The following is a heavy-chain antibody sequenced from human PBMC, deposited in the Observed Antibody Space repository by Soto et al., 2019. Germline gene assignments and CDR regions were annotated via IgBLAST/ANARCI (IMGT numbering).Heavy chain of an antibody. D-gene: IGHD3-10*01. CDR1: GGSISSYY. CDR3: ACVGWAPLCFGQYYFDY. J-gene: IGHJ4*02. V-gene: IGHV4-59*01. Sequence: SETLCLTCTVSGGSISSYYWSWIRKPPGKGREWIGYTYYSGSTNYNPSLKSRVTISVDTSMTQFSLNLTSVTAADTVVYYCACVGWAPLCFGQYYFDYWGQGTLVTVSS. CDR2: TYYSGST.